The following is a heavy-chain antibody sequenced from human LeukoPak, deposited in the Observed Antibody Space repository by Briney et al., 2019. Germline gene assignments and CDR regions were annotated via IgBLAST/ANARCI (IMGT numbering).Heavy chain of an antibody. CDR1: GFTFSSYV. D-gene: IGHD4-11*01. Sequence: GGSLRLSCAVSGFTFSSYVMSWVRQAPGKGLEWVSAISGGGDDTYYADSVKGRFTISRDNSKNTLYLQMNSLRAEDTAVYYCAKASYSNYVASYFQHWGQGTLVTVSS. CDR3: AKASYSNYVASYFQH. V-gene: IGHV3-23*01. CDR2: ISGGGDDT. J-gene: IGHJ1*01.